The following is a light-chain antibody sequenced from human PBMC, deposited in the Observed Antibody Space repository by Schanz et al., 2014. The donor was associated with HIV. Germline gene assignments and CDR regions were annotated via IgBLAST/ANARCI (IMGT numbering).Light chain of an antibody. J-gene: IGLJ2*01. CDR2: RNN. CDR3: AAWDDSLSGPL. V-gene: IGLV1-47*01. Sequence: QSILAQPLSVSGAPGQRVTISCTGSSSNIGSNYVYWYQQLPGTAPKLLIYRNNLRPSGVPDRFSGSKSGTSASLAISGLRSADEADYFCAAWDDSLSGPLFGGGTKVTVL. CDR1: SSNIGSNY.